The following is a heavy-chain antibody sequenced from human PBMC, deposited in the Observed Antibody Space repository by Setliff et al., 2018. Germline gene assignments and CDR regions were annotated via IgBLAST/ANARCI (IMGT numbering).Heavy chain of an antibody. CDR3: ARRGGTAGARAFDI. CDR2: ITDSGRTT. D-gene: IGHD2-8*02. CDR1: GFTFSSYA. Sequence: PGGSLSLSCAASGFTFSSYAMSWVRQAPGKEPEWVSTITDSGRTTYYGPSLRGRFTISRDNSRNTLYLQMNSLRAEDAAIYYCARRGGTAGARAFDIWGQGTMVTVSS. J-gene: IGHJ3*02. V-gene: IGHV3-23*01.